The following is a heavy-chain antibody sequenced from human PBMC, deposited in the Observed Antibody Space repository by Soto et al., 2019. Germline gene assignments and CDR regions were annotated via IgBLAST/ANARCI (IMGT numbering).Heavy chain of an antibody. V-gene: IGHV3-7*01. CDR3: ARDSPGGGATPDWFDP. D-gene: IGHD1-26*01. CDR1: GFTFSSYW. J-gene: IGHJ5*02. CDR2: IKQDGSEK. Sequence: EVQLVESGGGLVQPGGSLRLSCAASGFTFSSYWMSWVRQAPGKGLEWVANIKQDGSEKYYVDSVKGRFTISRDNAKNSLYLQMNSLRAEDTAVYYCARDSPGGGATPDWFDPWGQGTLVTVSS.